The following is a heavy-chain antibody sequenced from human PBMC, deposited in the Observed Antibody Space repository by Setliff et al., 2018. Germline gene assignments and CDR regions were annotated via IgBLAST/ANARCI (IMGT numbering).Heavy chain of an antibody. CDR3: ARQYYNFWSGYSPKKGWFDP. D-gene: IGHD3-3*01. CDR2: IYPGDSDT. Sequence: PGESLKISCKGSGYSFTSYWIAWVRQMPGKGLEWMGIIYPGDSDTRYSPSFEGQVTISADKSISTAYLQWSSLKASDTAMYYCARQYYNFWSGYSPKKGWFDPWGREPWSPSPQ. V-gene: IGHV5-51*01. J-gene: IGHJ5*02. CDR1: GYSFTSYW.